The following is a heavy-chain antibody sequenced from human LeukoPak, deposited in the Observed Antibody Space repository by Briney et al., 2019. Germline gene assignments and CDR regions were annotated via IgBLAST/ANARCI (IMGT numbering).Heavy chain of an antibody. CDR1: GGSISSSSYY. CDR2: IYYSGST. J-gene: IGHJ6*02. D-gene: IGHD2-21*02. CDR3: ARDTAGAVSPYYYYYYGMDV. V-gene: IGHV4-39*07. Sequence: SETLSLTCTVSGGSISSSSYYWGWIRQPPGKGLEWIGSIYYSGSTYYNPSLKSRVTISVDTSKNQFSLKLSSVTAADTAVYYCARDTAGAVSPYYYYYYGMDVWGQGTTVTVSS.